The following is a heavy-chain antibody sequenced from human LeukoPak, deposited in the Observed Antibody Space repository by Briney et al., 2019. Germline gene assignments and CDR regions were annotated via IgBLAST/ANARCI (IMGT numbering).Heavy chain of an antibody. CDR2: IYTSGST. CDR3: ARDSAAWESSGWHN. CDR1: GGSISSYY. Sequence: PSETLSLTCTVSGGSISSYYWSWIRQPAGKGLVWIGRIYTSGSTNYNPSLKSRVTMSVARSNNQFSLKLSSVPAADTAVYYCARDSAAWESSGWHNWGQGTLVTVSS. V-gene: IGHV4-4*07. J-gene: IGHJ4*02. D-gene: IGHD6-19*01.